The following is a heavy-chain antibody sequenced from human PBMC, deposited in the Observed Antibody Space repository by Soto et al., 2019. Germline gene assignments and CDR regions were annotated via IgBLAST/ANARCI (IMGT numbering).Heavy chain of an antibody. Sequence: GASVKVSCKASGYTFTSYGISWVRQAPGQGLEWMGWISAYNGNTNYAQKLQGRVTMTTDASTSTAYMELRSLRSDDTAVYYCARVQGLAAAGPSRHREAWFDPWGQGTLVTVSS. CDR2: ISAYNGNT. J-gene: IGHJ5*02. CDR1: GYTFTSYG. D-gene: IGHD6-13*01. CDR3: ARVQGLAAAGPSRHREAWFDP. V-gene: IGHV1-18*04.